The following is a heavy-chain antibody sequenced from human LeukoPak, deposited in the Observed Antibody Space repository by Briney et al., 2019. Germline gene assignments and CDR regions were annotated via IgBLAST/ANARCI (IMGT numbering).Heavy chain of an antibody. V-gene: IGHV4-39*01. CDR2: IYYSGST. J-gene: IGHJ4*02. CDR3: ARGITMVRGVIDY. D-gene: IGHD3-10*01. Sequence: PSETLSLTCTVSGGSISSSSYYWGWIRQPPGKGLEWIGSIYYSGSTYYNPSLKSRVTISVDTSKNQFSLKLSSVTAADTAVYYCARGITMVRGVIDYWGQGTLVTVSS. CDR1: GGSISSSSYY.